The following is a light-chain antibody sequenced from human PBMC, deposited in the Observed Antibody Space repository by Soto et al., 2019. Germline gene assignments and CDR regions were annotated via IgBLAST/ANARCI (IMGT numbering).Light chain of an antibody. CDR1: SSDVGSYNL. Sequence: QSALTQPASVSGSPGQSITISCTGTSSDVGSYNLVSWYQQHPGKAPKLMIYEVSKRPSGVSNRFSGSKSGNTASLTISGLQPEDEADYYCCSYAGNSGVFGGGTKLTVL. CDR2: EVS. CDR3: CSYAGNSGV. V-gene: IGLV2-23*02. J-gene: IGLJ3*02.